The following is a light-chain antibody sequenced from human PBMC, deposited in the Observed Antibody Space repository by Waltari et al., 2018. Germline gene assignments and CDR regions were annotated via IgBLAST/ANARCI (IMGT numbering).Light chain of an antibody. CDR3: QQFNASPRT. J-gene: IGKJ1*01. CDR2: AAS. V-gene: IGKV1-9*01. Sequence: IQLTQSPSSLSASVGDRGTITSRASQGVNVYLSWYQQKPGKAPKLLIYAASTLQSGVSSRFSGSGSGTDFTLTINSLQPEDIATYYCQQFNASPRTFGQGTNVEIK. CDR1: QGVNVY.